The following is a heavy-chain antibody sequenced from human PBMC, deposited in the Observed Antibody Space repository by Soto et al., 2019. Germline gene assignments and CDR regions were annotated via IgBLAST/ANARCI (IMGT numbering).Heavy chain of an antibody. CDR1: GFTLSSYA. V-gene: IGHV3-23*01. D-gene: IGHD2-2*01. J-gene: IGHJ4*02. Sequence: EVQLLESGGGLVQPGGSLRLTCAVYGFTLSSYAMNWVRQAPGKGLEWVSGISGSDDSTRYADSAKGRFTISRDNSKNALYLQMSSLRVEDTAVYYWAKGRPDVIRAVPLDGGGQGSLVAVSS. CDR2: ISGSDDST. CDR3: AKGRPDVIRAVPLDG.